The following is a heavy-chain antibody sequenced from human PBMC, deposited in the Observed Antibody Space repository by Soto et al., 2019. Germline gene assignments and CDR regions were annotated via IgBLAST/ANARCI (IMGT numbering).Heavy chain of an antibody. CDR1: GGTFISYT. Sequence: QVQLVQSGAEVKKPGSSVKVSCKASGGTFISYTISWVRQAPGQGLEWMGRIIPILGIANYAQKFQGRVTITADKSTSTAYMELSSLRSEDTAVYYCARARDIAAAGNAFDIWGHGTMVTVSS. CDR3: ARARDIAAAGNAFDI. D-gene: IGHD6-13*01. V-gene: IGHV1-69*02. J-gene: IGHJ3*02. CDR2: IIPILGIA.